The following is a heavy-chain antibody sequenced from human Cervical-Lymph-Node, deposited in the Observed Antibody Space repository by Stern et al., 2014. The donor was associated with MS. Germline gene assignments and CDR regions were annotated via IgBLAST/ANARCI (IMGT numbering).Heavy chain of an antibody. J-gene: IGHJ4*02. CDR3: AKGGSGSYLD. CDR1: GFVFRRYA. CDR2: ISYDGRDK. D-gene: IGHD1-26*01. V-gene: IGHV3-30*04. Sequence: VQLVESGGGVVQPGRSLRLSCAASGFVFRRYALHWVRPAPGTGLAWVALISYDGRDKYYTDSVKGRFTVSRDNSNNTVDLEMNSLRLEDTAVYYCAKGGSGSYLDWGQGSLVTVSS.